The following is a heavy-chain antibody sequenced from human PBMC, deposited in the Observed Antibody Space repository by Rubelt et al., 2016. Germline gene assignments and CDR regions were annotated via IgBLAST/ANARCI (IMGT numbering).Heavy chain of an antibody. CDR2: T. D-gene: IGHD2-2*01. CDR3: ARDLPAKTHYYYYYMDV. J-gene: IGHJ6*03. Sequence: TNYADSVKGRFTISRDNAKNSLYLQMNSLRAEDTAVYYCARDLPAKTHYYYYYMDVWGKGTTVTVSS. V-gene: IGHV3-11*05.